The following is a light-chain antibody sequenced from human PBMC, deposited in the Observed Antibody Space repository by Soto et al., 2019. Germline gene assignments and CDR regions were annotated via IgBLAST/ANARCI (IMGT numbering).Light chain of an antibody. J-gene: IGKJ1*01. Sequence: DIVMTQSPLSLPVTPGEPASISCRSSQSLLHSNGYNYLDWYLQMPGQSQQLLIYLGSNRASGVPDRFSGSGSGTDFTLKSSRVEAEDVEVYYCMQALQTPRTCGQGTKVQIK. V-gene: IGKV2-28*01. CDR1: QSLLHSNGYNY. CDR3: MQALQTPRT. CDR2: LGS.